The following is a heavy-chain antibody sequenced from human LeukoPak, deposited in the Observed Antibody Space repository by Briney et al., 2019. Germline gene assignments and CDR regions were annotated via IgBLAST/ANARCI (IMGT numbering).Heavy chain of an antibody. D-gene: IGHD3-22*01. CDR1: GYTFTSYD. J-gene: IGHJ6*03. Sequence: GASVKVSCKASGYTFTSYDINLVRQATGQGLEWMGWMNPNSGNTGYAQKFQGRVTMTRNTSISTAYMELSSLRSEDTAVYYCARGPLVYYYDSSGYYSYYYYYYMDVWGKGTTVTVSS. CDR2: MNPNSGNT. CDR3: ARGPLVYYYDSSGYYSYYYYYYMDV. V-gene: IGHV1-8*01.